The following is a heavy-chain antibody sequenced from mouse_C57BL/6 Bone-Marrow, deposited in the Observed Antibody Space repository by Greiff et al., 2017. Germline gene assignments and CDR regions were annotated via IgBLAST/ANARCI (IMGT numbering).Heavy chain of an antibody. Sequence: EVQGVESGGGLVKPGGSLKLSCAASGFTFSDYGMHWVRQAPEKGLEWVAYISSGSSTIYYADTVKGRFTISRDNAKNTLFLQMTSLRSEDTAMYYCAVYYYGSSPYYYAMDYWGQGTSVTVSS. V-gene: IGHV5-17*01. J-gene: IGHJ4*01. CDR3: AVYYYGSSPYYYAMDY. D-gene: IGHD1-1*01. CDR2: ISSGSSTI. CDR1: GFTFSDYG.